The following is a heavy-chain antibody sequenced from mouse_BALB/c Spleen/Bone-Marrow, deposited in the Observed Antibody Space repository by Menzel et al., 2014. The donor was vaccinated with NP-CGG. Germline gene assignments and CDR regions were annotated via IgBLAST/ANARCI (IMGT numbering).Heavy chain of an antibody. CDR2: INNGGGST. Sequence: EVQGVESGGGSVEPGGSLKLSCAASGFTFIAYTMSWVRQTPEKRLEWVAYINNGGGSTYYPDTVKGRFTISRDNAKNTLYLQMSSLKSEDTAMYYCARHGEERPVLAMDYWGQGTSVTVSS. V-gene: IGHV5-12-2*01. J-gene: IGHJ4*01. CDR3: ARHGEERPVLAMDY. D-gene: IGHD2-14*01. CDR1: GFTFIAYT.